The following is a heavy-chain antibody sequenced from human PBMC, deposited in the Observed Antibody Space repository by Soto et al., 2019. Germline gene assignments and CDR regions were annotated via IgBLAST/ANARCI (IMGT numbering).Heavy chain of an antibody. CDR1: GYTFTSYG. CDR2: ISAYNGNT. Sequence: ASVKVSCKASGYTFTSYGISWVRQAPGQGLEWMGWISAYNGNTNYAQKLQGRVTMTTDTSTSTAYMELRSLRSDDTAVYYCARDRIQLWLTRNYYGMDVWGQGTTVTAP. J-gene: IGHJ6*02. D-gene: IGHD5-18*01. CDR3: ARDRIQLWLTRNYYGMDV. V-gene: IGHV1-18*01.